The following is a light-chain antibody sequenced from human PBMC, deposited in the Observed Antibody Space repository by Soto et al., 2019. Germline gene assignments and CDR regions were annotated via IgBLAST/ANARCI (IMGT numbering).Light chain of an antibody. J-gene: IGLJ3*02. V-gene: IGLV2-14*01. CDR2: EVS. Sequence: QSALTQPASVSGSPGQSITISCTGTSSDVGGYNYVSWCQQHPGKAPKLMIYEVSNRPTGVSNRFSGSKSGNTASLTISGLQAEDEADYYCSSYTSSSTRVFGGGTQLTVL. CDR3: SSYTSSSTRV. CDR1: SSDVGGYNY.